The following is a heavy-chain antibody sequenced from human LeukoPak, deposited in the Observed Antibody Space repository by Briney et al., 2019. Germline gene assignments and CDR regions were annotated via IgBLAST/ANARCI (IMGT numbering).Heavy chain of an antibody. CDR1: GYTFTGYY. CDR3: ARVRKYCSSTSCYDPLVY. J-gene: IGHJ4*02. Sequence: GASVKVSCKASGYTFTGYYIHWVRQAPGQGLEWMGWINPNGGVTNYAQKFQGRVTMTRDTSISTAYMELSRLRSDDTAVYYCARVRKYCSSTSCYDPLVYWGQGTLVTVSS. CDR2: INPNGGVT. V-gene: IGHV1-2*02. D-gene: IGHD2-2*01.